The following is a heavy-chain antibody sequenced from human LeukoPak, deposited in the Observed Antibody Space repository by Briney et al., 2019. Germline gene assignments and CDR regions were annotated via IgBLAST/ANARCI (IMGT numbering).Heavy chain of an antibody. D-gene: IGHD2-2*01. J-gene: IGHJ4*02. V-gene: IGHV3-30-3*01. CDR1: GFTFSSYA. CDR3: AREVGDY. CDR2: ISYDGSNK. Sequence: GRSLRLSCAASGFTFSSYAMHWVRQAPGKGLEWVAVISYDGSNKYYADSVKGRFTISRDNSKNTLYLQMNSLRAEDTAVYYCAREVGDYWGQGTLVTVSS.